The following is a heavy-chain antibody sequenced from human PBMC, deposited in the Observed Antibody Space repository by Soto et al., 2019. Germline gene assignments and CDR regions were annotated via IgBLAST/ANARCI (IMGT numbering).Heavy chain of an antibody. CDR2: IYYSGST. D-gene: IGHD2-2*01. CDR1: GGSISTYY. V-gene: IGHV4-59*01. J-gene: IGHJ4*02. Sequence: PSETLSLTCPVSGGSISTYYWSWIRQPPGKGLEWIGYIYYSGSTNYNPSLKSRATISEDTATNQFSLKMTSVSAADTAVYYCARFFCSSLSCTACDFWGQGVLVTVSS. CDR3: ARFFCSSLSCTACDF.